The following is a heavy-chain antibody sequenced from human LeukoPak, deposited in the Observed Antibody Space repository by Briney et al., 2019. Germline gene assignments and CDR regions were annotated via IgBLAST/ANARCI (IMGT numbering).Heavy chain of an antibody. CDR3: ARTPGYGSGGYYNEVG. D-gene: IGHD3-10*01. Sequence: KSSETLSLTCAVYGGSFSGYYWSWIRQPPGKGLEWIGEINHSGSTNYNPSLKSRVTISVDTSKNQFSLKLSSVTAADTAVYYCARTPGYGSGGYYNEVGWGQGTLVTVSS. J-gene: IGHJ4*02. V-gene: IGHV4-34*01. CDR1: GGSFSGYY. CDR2: INHSGST.